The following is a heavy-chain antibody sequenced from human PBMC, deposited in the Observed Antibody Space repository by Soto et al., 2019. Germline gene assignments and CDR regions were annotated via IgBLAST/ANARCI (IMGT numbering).Heavy chain of an antibody. CDR1: GFTFSSYG. Sequence: QVQLVESGGGVVQPGRSLRLSCAASGFTFSSYGMHWVRRAPGKGLDWVAVIFNDGSGKHYTDSVKGRFTISRDNSKNTLFLQMDSLTTEDTAVYYCAKDQSEGLHQDYGMDVWGQGTTVTVSS. J-gene: IGHJ6*02. D-gene: IGHD5-12*01. CDR2: IFNDGSGK. CDR3: AKDQSEGLHQDYGMDV. V-gene: IGHV3-30*18.